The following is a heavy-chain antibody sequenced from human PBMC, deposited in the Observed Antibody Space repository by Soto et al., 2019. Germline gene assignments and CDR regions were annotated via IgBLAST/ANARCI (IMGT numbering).Heavy chain of an antibody. CDR3: ERDGQQLTTWCLDF. CDR2: IRYDGSNP. D-gene: IGHD1-1*01. Sequence: QVQLVESGGGVVQPGSSLRLSCATSGFIFSHHAIHWVRQAPGKGLEWVAHIRYDGSNPNSADSVKGRVTISRDRSKNTVSLQTDNVTAEATAVDECERDGQQLTTWCLDFWGQGTLVNVS. CDR1: GFIFSHHA. J-gene: IGHJ4*02. V-gene: IGHV3-33*01.